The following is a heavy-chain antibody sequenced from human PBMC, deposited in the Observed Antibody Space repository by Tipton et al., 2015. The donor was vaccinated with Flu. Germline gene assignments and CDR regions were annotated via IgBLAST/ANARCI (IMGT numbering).Heavy chain of an antibody. CDR1: GYTFTTYD. CDR2: MNPNSGTT. Sequence: QVQLVQSGAEEKKPGASVRVSCKAAGYTFTTYDIYWVRQATGQGLEWMGWMNPNSGTTRLAQRFQGRGTMTRSTSISTAYLEVNSLRPEATAVFFCARGLYCSGSSCSFTSYYGMAVWGQGATVIVSS. V-gene: IGHV1-8*01. CDR3: ARGLYCSGSSCSFTSYYGMAV. D-gene: IGHD2-15*01. J-gene: IGHJ6*02.